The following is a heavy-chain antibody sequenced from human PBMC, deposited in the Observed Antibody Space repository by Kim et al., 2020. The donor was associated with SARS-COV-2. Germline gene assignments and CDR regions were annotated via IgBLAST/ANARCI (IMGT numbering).Heavy chain of an antibody. Sequence: GGSLRLSCAASGFTFSSYGMHWVRQAPGKGLEWVAVISYDGSNKYYADSVKGRFTISRDNSKNTLYLQMNSLRAEDTAVYYCAKAGAPAYYDGTLYYYYGMDVWGQGTTVTVSS. D-gene: IGHD3-3*01. CDR1: GFTFSSYG. J-gene: IGHJ6*02. CDR2: ISYDGSNK. V-gene: IGHV3-30*18. CDR3: AKAGAPAYYDGTLYYYYGMDV.